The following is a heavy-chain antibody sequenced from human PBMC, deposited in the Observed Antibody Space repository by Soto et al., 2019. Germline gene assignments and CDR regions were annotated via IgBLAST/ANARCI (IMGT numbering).Heavy chain of an antibody. V-gene: IGHV1-46*04. CDR3: AREGINSSGYRRFFQH. D-gene: IGHD3-22*01. CDR1: GYTFTHYH. J-gene: IGHJ1*01. Sequence: ASVKVSCMASGYTFTHYHVYWVRQAPRRGLEWLGMINTSGGSTTYAQNLQGRVTMTRDTSTNTVYMELSRRRSEDTAVYYCAREGINSSGYRRFFQHWVQGTLVTAS. CDR2: INTSGGST.